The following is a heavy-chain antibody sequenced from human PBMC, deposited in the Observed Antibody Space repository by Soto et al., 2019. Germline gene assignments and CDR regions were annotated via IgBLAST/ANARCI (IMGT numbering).Heavy chain of an antibody. D-gene: IGHD6-6*01. CDR1: GDSISRGGYS. Sequence: SETLSLTCVVSGDSISRGGYSWTWIRQPPGKALEWIGNIYDSGSTSYNPSLKSRVTMSVDTSKNQFSLRLTSVTAADTAVYFCARGSSSYYDYGMDVWGQGTTVTVSS. J-gene: IGHJ6*02. CDR2: IYDSGST. CDR3: ARGSSSYYDYGMDV. V-gene: IGHV4-30-2*01.